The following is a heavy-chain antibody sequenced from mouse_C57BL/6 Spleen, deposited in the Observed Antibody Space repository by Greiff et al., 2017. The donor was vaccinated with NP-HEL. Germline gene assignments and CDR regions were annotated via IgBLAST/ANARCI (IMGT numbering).Heavy chain of an antibody. J-gene: IGHJ1*03. V-gene: IGHV1-61*01. CDR2: IYPSDSET. D-gene: IGHD2-3*01. Sequence: QVQLQQPGAELVRPGSSVKLSCKASGYTFTSYWMDWVKQRPGQGLEWIGNIYPSDSETHYNQKFKDKATLTVDKSSSTAYMQLSSLTSEDSAVYYCARSDEGYFDVWGTGTTVTVSS. CDR3: ARSDEGYFDV. CDR1: GYTFTSYW.